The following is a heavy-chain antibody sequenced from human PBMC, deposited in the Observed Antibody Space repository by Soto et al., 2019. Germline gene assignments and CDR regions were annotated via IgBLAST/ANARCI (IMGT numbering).Heavy chain of an antibody. Sequence: SETLSLTCAVYGGSVNGYYWNWIRQPPGKGLEWIGEINHTGGTHYNPSLKSGVTMSVDTSKNQFSLRLSSVTAADTAIYYFATPITGFRFLIPPFHPWGQGTQVTVSS. J-gene: IGHJ4*03. CDR3: ATPITGFRFLIPPFHP. D-gene: IGHD1-20*01. CDR1: GGSVNGYY. CDR2: INHTGGT. V-gene: IGHV4-34*01.